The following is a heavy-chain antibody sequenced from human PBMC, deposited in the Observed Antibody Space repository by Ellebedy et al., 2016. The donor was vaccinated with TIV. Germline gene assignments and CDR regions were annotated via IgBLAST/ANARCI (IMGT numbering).Heavy chain of an antibody. CDR1: GFTFSNYW. V-gene: IGHV3-7*01. CDR3: AREGVVWFGELTD. Sequence: GESLKISCAASGFTFSNYWMNWVRQAPGKGLEWVANIKEDGSEKYYVDSVKGRFTISRDNAKNSLYLQMNSLRAEDTAVYYCAREGVVWFGELTDWGQGTLVTVSS. CDR2: IKEDGSEK. D-gene: IGHD3-10*01. J-gene: IGHJ4*02.